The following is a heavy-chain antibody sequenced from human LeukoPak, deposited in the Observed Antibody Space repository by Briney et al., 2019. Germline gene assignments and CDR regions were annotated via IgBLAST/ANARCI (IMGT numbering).Heavy chain of an antibody. D-gene: IGHD3-16*01. CDR2: IIPIFGTA. Sequence: GASVKVSCKASGYTFTSYGISWVRQAPGQGLEGMGGIIPIFGTANYAQKFQGRVTITADESTSTAYMELSSLRSEDTAVYYCARARDDYVWGSPFDYWGQGTLVTVSS. CDR3: ARARDDYVWGSPFDY. V-gene: IGHV1-69*13. J-gene: IGHJ4*02. CDR1: GYTFTSYG.